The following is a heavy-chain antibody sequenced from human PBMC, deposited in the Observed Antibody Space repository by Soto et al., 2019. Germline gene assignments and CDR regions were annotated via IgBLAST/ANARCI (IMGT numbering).Heavy chain of an antibody. V-gene: IGHV1-69*01. CDR3: AREGDSGSHIGY. CDR2: IIPIFGTA. Sequence: QVQLVPSGAEVKKPGSSVKVSCTASGGTFSSYAISWVRQAPGQGLEWMGGIIPIFGTANYAQKFQGRVTITADESTSAADMELSSLRSEDKAVYYCAREGDSGSHIGYWGQGTLVTVSS. D-gene: IGHD3-22*01. J-gene: IGHJ4*02. CDR1: GGTFSSYA.